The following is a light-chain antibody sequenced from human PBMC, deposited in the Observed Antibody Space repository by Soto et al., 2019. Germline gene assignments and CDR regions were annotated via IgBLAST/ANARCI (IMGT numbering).Light chain of an antibody. CDR3: QHYDSLTIT. CDR1: QSVSSKY. J-gene: IGKJ5*01. Sequence: IVLTQSPGTRSLSPGERATLSCRASQSVSSKYLAWYQQKPGQAPRFLMYGASSRATGIPDRFSVSGSGTDFTLTISRLETEDFAVFYCQHYDSLTITFGQGTRLEIK. CDR2: GAS. V-gene: IGKV3-20*01.